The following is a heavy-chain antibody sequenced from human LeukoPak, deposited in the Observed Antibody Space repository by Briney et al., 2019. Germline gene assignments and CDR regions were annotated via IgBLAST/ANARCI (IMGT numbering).Heavy chain of an antibody. CDR1: GFTFSSYS. J-gene: IGHJ3*02. CDR3: ARSTGAAAGTDAFDI. CDR2: ISSSSSYI. D-gene: IGHD6-13*01. V-gene: IGHV3-21*01. Sequence: GGSLRLSCAASGFTFSSYSMNWVRQAPGEGLEWVSSISSSSSYIYYADSVKGRFTISRDNAKNSLYLQMNSLRAEDTAVYYCARSTGAAAGTDAFDIWGQGTMVTVSS.